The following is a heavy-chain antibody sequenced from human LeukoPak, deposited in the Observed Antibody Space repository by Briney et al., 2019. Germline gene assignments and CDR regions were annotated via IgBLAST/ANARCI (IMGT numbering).Heavy chain of an antibody. J-gene: IGHJ4*02. CDR3: TRVKTSSIVGATQDY. V-gene: IGHV3-72*01. D-gene: IGHD1-26*01. CDR2: IRNKVNRYTT. CDR1: GFTFSSYG. Sequence: GGSLRLSCAASGFTFSSYGMHWVRQAPGRGLEWVGRIRNKVNRYTTEYAASVKGRFTISRDDSRNSLYLQMNSLKTEDTAVYYCTRVKTSSIVGATQDYWGQGTLVTVSS.